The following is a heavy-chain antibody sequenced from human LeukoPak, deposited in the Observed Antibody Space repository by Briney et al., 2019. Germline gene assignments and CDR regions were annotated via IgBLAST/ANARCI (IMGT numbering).Heavy chain of an antibody. D-gene: IGHD2-21*02. V-gene: IGHV3-11*01. Sequence: PGGSLRLSCAASGFTFSDYYMSWIRQAPGKGQEWVSYISSSGSTIYYADSVKGRFTISRDNAKNSLYLQMNSLRAEDTAVYYCARLVTLPKYDAFDIWGQGTMVTVSS. CDR2: ISSSGSTI. J-gene: IGHJ3*02. CDR3: ARLVTLPKYDAFDI. CDR1: GFTFSDYY.